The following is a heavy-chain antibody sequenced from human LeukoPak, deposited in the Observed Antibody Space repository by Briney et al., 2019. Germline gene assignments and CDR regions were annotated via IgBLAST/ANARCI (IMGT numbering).Heavy chain of an antibody. CDR2: IIPIFGTA. D-gene: IGHD4-17*01. V-gene: IGHV1-69*06. CDR1: GGTFSSYA. CDR3: ASSYGDYNNWFAP. J-gene: IGHJ5*02. Sequence: ASVKVSCKASGGTFSSYAISWVRQAPGQGLEWMGGIIPIFGTANYAQKFQGRVTITADKSTSTAYMELSSLRSEDTAVYYCASSYGDYNNWFAPGAQGTRVTVS.